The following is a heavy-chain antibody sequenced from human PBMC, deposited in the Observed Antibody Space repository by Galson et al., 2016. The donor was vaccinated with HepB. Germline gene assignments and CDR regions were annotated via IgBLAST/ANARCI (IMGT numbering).Heavy chain of an antibody. D-gene: IGHD2/OR15-2a*01. J-gene: IGHJ6*02. CDR3: ARSTTYYGMDV. Sequence: SETLSLTCVVSDGSLSSYYWSWIRQPPGKGLEWIGEINHSGSTNYHSSLKSRVTISVDTSKREFSLKVSSVTAADSAVYYCARSTTYYGMDVWGQGTTVTVSS. V-gene: IGHV4-34*01. CDR2: INHSGST. CDR1: DGSLSSYY.